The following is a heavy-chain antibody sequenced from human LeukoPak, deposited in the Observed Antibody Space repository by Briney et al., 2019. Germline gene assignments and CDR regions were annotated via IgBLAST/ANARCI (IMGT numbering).Heavy chain of an antibody. CDR1: GGSISSSSYY. J-gene: IGHJ4*02. CDR3: ARVSTRGYSYGYFDY. CDR2: IYYSGST. V-gene: IGHV4-39*07. Sequence: PSETLSLTCTVSGGSISSSSYYWGWIRQPPGKGLEWIGSIYYSGSTYYNPSLKSRVTMSVDTSKNQFSLKLSSVTAADTAVYYCARVSTRGYSYGYFDYWGQGTLVTVSS. D-gene: IGHD5-18*01.